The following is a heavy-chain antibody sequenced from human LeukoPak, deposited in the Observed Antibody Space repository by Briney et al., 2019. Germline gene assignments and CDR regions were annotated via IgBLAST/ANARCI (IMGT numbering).Heavy chain of an antibody. CDR2: ISGSGGSP. Sequence: PGGSLRLSCAASGFTFSYYAMNWVRQAPGKGLEWVSAISGSGGSPYYADSVKGRFTISRYNSKNTLYLQMNSLRAEDTAVYYCAKDRDSSQFYYYMDVWGKGTTVTVSS. V-gene: IGHV3-23*01. J-gene: IGHJ6*03. CDR3: AKDRDSSQFYYYMDV. CDR1: GFTFSYYA. D-gene: IGHD6-13*01.